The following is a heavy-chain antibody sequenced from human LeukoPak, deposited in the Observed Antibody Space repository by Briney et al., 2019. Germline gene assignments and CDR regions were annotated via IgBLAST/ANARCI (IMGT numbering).Heavy chain of an antibody. CDR3: AKDRDVVVPATIEP. D-gene: IGHD2-2*01. J-gene: IGHJ5*02. Sequence: PGGSLRLSCAASGFTLSSYGMHWVRQAPGKGLEWVAFIRYDGSNKYYADSVKGRFTISRDNSKNTLYLQMNSLRAEDTAVYYCAKDRDVVVPATIEPWGQGTLVTVSS. V-gene: IGHV3-30*02. CDR2: IRYDGSNK. CDR1: GFTLSSYG.